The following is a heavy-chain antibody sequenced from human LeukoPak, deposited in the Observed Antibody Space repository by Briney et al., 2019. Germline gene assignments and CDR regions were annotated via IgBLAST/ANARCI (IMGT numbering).Heavy chain of an antibody. CDR2: IHYSGTI. Sequence: SETLSLACTVSGGSITNDYWNWIRQSSGKQLEWIGSIHYSGTINYSPSLKSRITISLDTSKNQFSLKLSSVTAADTAMYYCATSYDHGWLIGSWGQGTLVTVSS. CDR3: ATSYDHGWLIGS. V-gene: IGHV4-59*01. CDR1: GGSITNDY. J-gene: IGHJ4*02. D-gene: IGHD3-16*01.